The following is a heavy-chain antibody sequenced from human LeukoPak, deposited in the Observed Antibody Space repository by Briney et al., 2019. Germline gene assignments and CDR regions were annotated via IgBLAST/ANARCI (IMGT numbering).Heavy chain of an antibody. D-gene: IGHD2-2*01. CDR3: ARNVTGSSAFDY. Sequence: SVKVSCMASGGTFGSYAISWVRQAPGQGLEWMGRIIPIFGKANYGQKFQGRVTITTDESPSTAYMELSSLRSEATAVYYCARNVTGSSAFDYWGQGTLVTVSS. CDR1: GGTFGSYA. CDR2: IIPIFGKA. J-gene: IGHJ4*02. V-gene: IGHV1-69*05.